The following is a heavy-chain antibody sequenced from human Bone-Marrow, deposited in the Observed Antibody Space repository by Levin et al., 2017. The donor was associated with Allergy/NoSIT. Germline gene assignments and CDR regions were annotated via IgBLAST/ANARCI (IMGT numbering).Heavy chain of an antibody. Sequence: ASVKVSCKASGYTFTSYGISWVRQAPGQGLEWMGWISAYNGNTNYAQKLQGRVTMTTDTSTSTAYMELRSLRSDDTAVYYCARDPLQYYDFWSGYYYSSYYYGMDGWGQGTTVTVSS. CDR3: ARDPLQYYDFWSGYYYSSYYYGMDG. J-gene: IGHJ6*02. CDR2: ISAYNGNT. D-gene: IGHD3-3*01. CDR1: GYTFTSYG. V-gene: IGHV1-18*01.